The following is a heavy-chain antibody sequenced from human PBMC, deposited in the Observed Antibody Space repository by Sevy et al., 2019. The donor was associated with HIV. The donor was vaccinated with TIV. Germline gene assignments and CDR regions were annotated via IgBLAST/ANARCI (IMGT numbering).Heavy chain of an antibody. J-gene: IGHJ4*02. CDR3: ARVYYYDYSGPGY. CDR1: GYNFNNYY. Sequence: ASVKVSCKASGYNFNNYYIHWVRQAHGHGLEWMGVINPSGGSTSYAQKFQGRVTMTRDTSTTTVYMELSSLRSEDTAVYYCARVYYYDYSGPGYWGQGTLVTVSS. V-gene: IGHV1-46*02. CDR2: INPSGGST. D-gene: IGHD3-22*01.